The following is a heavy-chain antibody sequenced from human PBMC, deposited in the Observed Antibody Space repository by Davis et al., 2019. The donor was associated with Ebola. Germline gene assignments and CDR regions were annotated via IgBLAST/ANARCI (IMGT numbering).Heavy chain of an antibody. CDR2: ISGSGGST. V-gene: IGHV3-23*01. CDR3: AKGDCSGSSCYGTAY. J-gene: IGHJ4*02. CDR1: GFTFSSYA. D-gene: IGHD2-15*01. Sequence: GGSLRLSCAASGFTFSSYAMRWVRQAAGKGLEWVSAISGSGGSTYYADSVKGRFTISRDNSRNTVYLQMNSLRAEDTAVYYCAKGDCSGSSCYGTAYWGQGTLVTVSS.